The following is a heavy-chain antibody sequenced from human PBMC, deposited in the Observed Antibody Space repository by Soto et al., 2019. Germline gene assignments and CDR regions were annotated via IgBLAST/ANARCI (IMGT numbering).Heavy chain of an antibody. CDR1: GYTFTSYG. V-gene: IGHV1-18*01. J-gene: IGHJ6*02. CDR2: ISAYNGNT. D-gene: IGHD3-16*01. Sequence: QVQLVQSGAEVKKPGASVKVSCKASGYTFTSYGISWVRQAPGQGLEWMGWISAYNGNTNYAQKRQGRGPMTTDTSTSTADMELRSLRSADTAVYYCARLSPDQERWGSDVWGQGTTVTVSS. CDR3: ARLSPDQERWGSDV.